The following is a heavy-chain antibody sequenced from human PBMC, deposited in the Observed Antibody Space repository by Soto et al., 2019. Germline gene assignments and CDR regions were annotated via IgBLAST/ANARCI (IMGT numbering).Heavy chain of an antibody. D-gene: IGHD2-2*03. CDR3: AKLLAVDIAMGTDYYRDGLAF. V-gene: IGHV3-23*01. CDR1: AGTFSSYA. CDR2: ISGSGGST. Sequence: PEGSRRVSCAASAGTFSSYAMSWVRQAPGKGLEWVSAISGSGGSTYYADSVKGRFTISRDNSKNTLYLQMNSLRAEDTAVYYCAKLLAVDIAMGTDYYRDGLAFRGQRTTVPVS. J-gene: IGHJ6*02.